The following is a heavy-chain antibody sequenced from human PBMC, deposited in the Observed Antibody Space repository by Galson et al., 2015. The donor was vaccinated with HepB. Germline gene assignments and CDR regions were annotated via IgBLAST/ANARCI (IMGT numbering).Heavy chain of an antibody. CDR3: ASQRAKWFGESQPISR. D-gene: IGHD3-10*01. CDR1: GFTITTYT. V-gene: IGHV3-21*01. J-gene: IGHJ4*02. CDR2: ISSTSDHI. Sequence: SLRLSCAASGFTITTYTMHWVRQAPGKGLEWVSSISSTSDHIYYADAVRGRFTISRDNAKNSLSLQMNSLRAEDTAVYFCASQRAKWFGESQPISRWGQGTLVTVSS.